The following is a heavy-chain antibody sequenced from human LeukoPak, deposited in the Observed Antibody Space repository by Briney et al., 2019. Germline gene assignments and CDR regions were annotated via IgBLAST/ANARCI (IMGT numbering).Heavy chain of an antibody. CDR2: ISYDGSNK. J-gene: IGHJ4*02. CDR3: ARGGGGSLRFLEWLLFYY. CDR1: GFTFSSYG. D-gene: IGHD3-3*01. V-gene: IGHV3-30*03. Sequence: GGSLRLSCAASGFTFSSYGMHWVRQAPGKGLEGGAVISYDGSNKYYADSVKGRFTISRDNSKNPLYLQMNSLRAEDTAVYYCARGGGGSLRFLEWLLFYYWGQGTLVTVSS.